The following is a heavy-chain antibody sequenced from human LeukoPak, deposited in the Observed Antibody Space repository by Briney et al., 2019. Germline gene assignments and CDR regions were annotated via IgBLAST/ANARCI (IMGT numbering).Heavy chain of an antibody. CDR2: ISGSGGST. D-gene: IGHD2-2*02. CDR1: GFTFSSYA. V-gene: IGHV3-23*01. CDR3: AKDLRWAVPAAIRNDY. J-gene: IGHJ4*02. Sequence: GGSLRLSCAASGFTFSSYAMSWVRQAPGKGLEWVSAISGSGGSTYYADSVKGRFTISRDNSKNTPYLQMNSLRAEDTAVYYCAKDLRWAVPAAIRNDYWGQGTLVTVSS.